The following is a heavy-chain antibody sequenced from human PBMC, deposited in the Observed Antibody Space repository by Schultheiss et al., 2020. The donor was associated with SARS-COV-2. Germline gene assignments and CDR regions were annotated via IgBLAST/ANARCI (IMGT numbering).Heavy chain of an antibody. CDR3: ARDSSPEYSSSEP. V-gene: IGHV3-33*01. D-gene: IGHD6-13*01. Sequence: GGSLRLSCAASGFTFSSYGMHWVRQAPGKGLEWVAVIWYDGSNKYYADSVKGRFTISRDNSKNTLYLQMNSLRAEDTAVYYCARDSSPEYSSSEPWGQGTLVTVSS. CDR1: GFTFSSYG. J-gene: IGHJ5*02. CDR2: IWYDGSNK.